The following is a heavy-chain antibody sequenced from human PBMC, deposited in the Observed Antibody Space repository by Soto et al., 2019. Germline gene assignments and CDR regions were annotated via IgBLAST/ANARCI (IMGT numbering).Heavy chain of an antibody. CDR3: ARGKGIGWYESSDY. CDR1: GVTVSISY. D-gene: IGHD6-19*01. Sequence: PGGSLRLSCAASGVTVSISYMSWVRQAPGKGLEWVSTIYRDGSTYYADSVEGRFTISRDNSKNTLYLQMNSLRAEDTATYYCARGKGIGWYESSDYWGQGTLVTVS. J-gene: IGHJ4*02. CDR2: IYRDGST. V-gene: IGHV3-53*01.